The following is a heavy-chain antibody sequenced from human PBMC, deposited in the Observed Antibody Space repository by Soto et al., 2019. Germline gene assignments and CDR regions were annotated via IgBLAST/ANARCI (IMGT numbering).Heavy chain of an antibody. Sequence: EVQLVESGGGLVQPGGSQRLSCAVSGFTFNHFWMSWVRQAPGKGLEWVANINEDGSEARYVDSVKGRFTIYRDNAKNSLYLQMISLKAGDTGVYSCARDHVRRSDYWGQGTLVTVSS. J-gene: IGHJ4*02. CDR1: GFTFNHFW. V-gene: IGHV3-7*01. CDR2: INEDGSEA. CDR3: ARDHVRRSDY.